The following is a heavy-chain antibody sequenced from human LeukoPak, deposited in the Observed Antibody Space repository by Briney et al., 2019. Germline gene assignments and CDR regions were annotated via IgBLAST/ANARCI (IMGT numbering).Heavy chain of an antibody. D-gene: IGHD3-10*01. CDR3: ASHYGSGSWNWLDP. CDR1: GFTFNNCG. V-gene: IGHV3-23*01. CDR2: ISGSGDST. Sequence: GGSLRLSCAASGFTFNNCGMSRVRQTPGRGWEWVSAISGSGDSTYYADSVKGRFTISRDNYKNTLYLQMNSLRAEDTAVYYCASHYGSGSWNWLDPWGQGTLVTVSS. J-gene: IGHJ5*02.